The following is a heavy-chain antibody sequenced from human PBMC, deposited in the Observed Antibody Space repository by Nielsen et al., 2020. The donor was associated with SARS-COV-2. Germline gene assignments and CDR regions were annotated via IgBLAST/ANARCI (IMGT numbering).Heavy chain of an antibody. Sequence: ASVKVSCKASGYTFTAYGIIWVRQAPGQGLEWMGWISTYSGNTNYAQKFQGRVTMTTDTSTSTAYMELRSLRSDDTAVYYCARDGTLYYDSWSGYYGLPDYWGQGTPVTVSS. CDR1: GYTFTAYG. CDR3: ARDGTLYYDSWSGYYGLPDY. CDR2: ISTYSGNT. V-gene: IGHV1-18*01. J-gene: IGHJ4*02. D-gene: IGHD3-3*01.